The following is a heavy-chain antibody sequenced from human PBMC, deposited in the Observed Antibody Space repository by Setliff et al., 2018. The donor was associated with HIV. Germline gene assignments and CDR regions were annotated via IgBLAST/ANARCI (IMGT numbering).Heavy chain of an antibody. J-gene: IGHJ6*03. CDR2: IIPILGVA. CDR1: RSTLNSHT. D-gene: IGHD3-3*01. CDR3: VRGVQSPPHYSYYYMDV. V-gene: IGHV1-69*02. Sequence: WASVKVSCKASRSTLNSHTINWVRQAPGQGLDWMGRIIPILGVANYAQRFQGKVTITADKSTSTAYMGLTSLRFDDTAMYYCVRGVQSPPHYSYYYMDVWGEGTMVTVSS.